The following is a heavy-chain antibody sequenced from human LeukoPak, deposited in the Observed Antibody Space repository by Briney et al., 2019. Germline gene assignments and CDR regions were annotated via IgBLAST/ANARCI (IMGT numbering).Heavy chain of an antibody. Sequence: GGSLRLSCAASGFTFSDYYMSWIRQAPGKGLEWVSYISSSGSTIYYAGSVKGRFTISRDNAKNSLYLQMNSLRAEDTDVYYCAREYYDSSGYYYGIDYWGQGTLVTVSS. CDR3: AREYYDSSGYYYGIDY. D-gene: IGHD3-22*01. J-gene: IGHJ4*02. CDR1: GFTFSDYY. CDR2: ISSSGSTI. V-gene: IGHV3-11*04.